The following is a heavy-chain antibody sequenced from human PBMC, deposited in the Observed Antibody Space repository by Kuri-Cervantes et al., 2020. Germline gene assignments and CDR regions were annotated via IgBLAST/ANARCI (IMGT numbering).Heavy chain of an antibody. CDR1: GLTFSNYE. Sequence: GESLKISCAASGLTFSNYEMSWVRQTPRKGLEWVSYINPIGSRVVYADSVKGRFTISRDNAKNTLFLQMNSLRAEDTTVYYCARAGSRGAYYYYYMDVWGKGTTVTVSS. CDR2: INPIGSRV. V-gene: IGHV3-48*03. J-gene: IGHJ6*03. D-gene: IGHD3-10*01. CDR3: ARAGSRGAYYYYYMDV.